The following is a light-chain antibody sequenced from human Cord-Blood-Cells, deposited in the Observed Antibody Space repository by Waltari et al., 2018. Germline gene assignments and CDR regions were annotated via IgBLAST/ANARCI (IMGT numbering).Light chain of an antibody. V-gene: IGLV2-23*01. J-gene: IGLJ1*01. CDR2: EGS. CDR3: CSYAGSSYV. CDR1: SSDVWSYNL. Sequence: QSALTQPASVSGSPGQSITISCTGTSSDVWSYNLVSWYQQHPGKAPKLMIYEGSKRPSGVSNRFSCSKSGNTASLTISWLQAEDEADYYCCSYAGSSYVFGTGTKVTVL.